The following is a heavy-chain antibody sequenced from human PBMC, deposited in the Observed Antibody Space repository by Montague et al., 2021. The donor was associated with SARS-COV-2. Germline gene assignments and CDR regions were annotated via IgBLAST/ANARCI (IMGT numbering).Heavy chain of an antibody. Sequence: PALVKPTQTLTLTCTFSGFSLSTSGMCVSWIRQPPGKALEWLARIDWDDDKYYSISLKTRLTISKDTSKNQVVLTTTNMDPVDTATYYCARRTYDILTGYDYGMDVWGQGTTVTVSS. CDR2: IDWDDDK. V-gene: IGHV2-70*11. J-gene: IGHJ6*02. CDR3: ARRTYDILTGYDYGMDV. D-gene: IGHD3-9*01. CDR1: GFSLSTSGMC.